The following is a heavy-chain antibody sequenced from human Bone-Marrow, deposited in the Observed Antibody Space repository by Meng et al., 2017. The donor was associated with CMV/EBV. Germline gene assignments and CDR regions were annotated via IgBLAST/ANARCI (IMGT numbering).Heavy chain of an antibody. D-gene: IGHD2-15*01. CDR2: IYSGGST. Sequence: GESLKISCAASGFTVSSNYMSWVRQAPGKGLEWVSVIYSGGSTYYADSVKGRFTISKDNSKNTLYLQMNSLRAEDTAVYYCASSSSSADFDYWGQGTLVTVSS. CDR3: ASSSSSADFDY. CDR1: GFTVSSNY. V-gene: IGHV3-53*01. J-gene: IGHJ4*02.